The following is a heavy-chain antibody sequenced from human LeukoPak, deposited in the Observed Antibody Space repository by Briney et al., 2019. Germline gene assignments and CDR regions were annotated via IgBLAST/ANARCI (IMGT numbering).Heavy chain of an antibody. J-gene: IGHJ3*02. CDR2: INNSGST. CDR3: ARADYEIDAFDI. D-gene: IGHD4-17*01. V-gene: IGHV4-34*01. CDR1: GGSFSGYY. Sequence: SETLSLTCAVYGGSFSGYYWSWIRQPPGKGLEWIGEINNSGSTNYNPSLKSRVSISVDTSKNQFSLKLSSVPAADTAVYYCARADYEIDAFDIWGQGTMVTVSS.